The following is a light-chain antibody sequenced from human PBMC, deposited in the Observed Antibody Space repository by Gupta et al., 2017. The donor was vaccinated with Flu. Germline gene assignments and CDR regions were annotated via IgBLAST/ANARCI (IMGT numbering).Light chain of an antibody. CDR3: QSADNSGTYVV. CDR1: AFPKQY. J-gene: IGLJ2*01. V-gene: IGLV3-25*02. Sequence: SFELPQPPPVSVSPGQTARITCSGDAFPKQYTFWYQQKSGQAPVLVIYNDSERPSGIPERVSGSSAGTTATLTISGVQAEDEADYYCQSADNSGTYVVFGGGTQLTVL. CDR2: NDS.